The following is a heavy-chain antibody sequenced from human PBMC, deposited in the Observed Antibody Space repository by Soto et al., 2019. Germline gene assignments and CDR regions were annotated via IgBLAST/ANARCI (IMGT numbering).Heavy chain of an antibody. V-gene: IGHV1-3*01. Sequence: ASVKVSCKASGYTFTSYAMHWVRQAPGQRLEWMGWINAGNGNTKYSQKFQGRVTITRDTSASTAYMELSSLRSEDTAVYYCASGAVVGAESPTDLFDPWGQGTLVTVSS. CDR1: GYTFTSYA. J-gene: IGHJ5*02. CDR2: INAGNGNT. CDR3: ASGAVVGAESPTDLFDP. D-gene: IGHD2-15*01.